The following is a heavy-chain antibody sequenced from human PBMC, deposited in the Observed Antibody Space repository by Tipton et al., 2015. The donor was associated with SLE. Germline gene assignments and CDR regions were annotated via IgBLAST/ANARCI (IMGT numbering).Heavy chain of an antibody. CDR3: ASQKSGWDDY. Sequence: TLSLTCAVYGGSFSGYYWNWIRQPPGKGLEWIGEINHSGITNYNPSLKSRVTISVDTSKNQFSLNLSSVTAADTAVYYCASQKSGWDDYWGQGTLVTVSS. CDR2: INHSGIT. CDR1: GGSFSGYY. J-gene: IGHJ4*02. D-gene: IGHD6-19*01. V-gene: IGHV4-34*01.